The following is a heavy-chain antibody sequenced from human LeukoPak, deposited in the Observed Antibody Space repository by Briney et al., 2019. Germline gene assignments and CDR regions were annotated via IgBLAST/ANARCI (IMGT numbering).Heavy chain of an antibody. D-gene: IGHD3-10*01. V-gene: IGHV3-33*01. Sequence: PGRSLRLSCAASGFNFSNHGMHWVRQAPGKGLDWVAFIWDDGSNKYYTDSLEGRFTISRDNSKNTLFLEMNNVRAEDTAVYYCARVQRGRTYVMDVWGQGTTVTVSS. J-gene: IGHJ6*02. CDR1: GFNFSNHG. CDR3: ARVQRGRTYVMDV. CDR2: IWDDGSNK.